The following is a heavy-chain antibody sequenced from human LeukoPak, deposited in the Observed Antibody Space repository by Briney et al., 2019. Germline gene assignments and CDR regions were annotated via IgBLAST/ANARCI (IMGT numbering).Heavy chain of an antibody. J-gene: IGHJ6*03. CDR1: GGSISSHY. D-gene: IGHD3-3*01. CDR3: ARDLQYYDFWSGHYPRVSYMDV. Sequence: PSETLSLTCTVSGGSISSHYWSWIRQPPGRGLEWIGYIYYSGSTNYNPSLKSRVTISVDTSKNQFSLKLSSVTAADTAVYYCARDLQYYDFWSGHYPRVSYMDVWGKGTTVTVSS. CDR2: IYYSGST. V-gene: IGHV4-59*11.